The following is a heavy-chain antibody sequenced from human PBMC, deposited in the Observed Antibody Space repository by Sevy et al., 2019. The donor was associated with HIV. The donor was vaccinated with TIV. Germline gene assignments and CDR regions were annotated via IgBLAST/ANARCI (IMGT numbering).Heavy chain of an antibody. D-gene: IGHD6-13*01. CDR3: ARGAAASPAYWFDP. CDR1: GDSVSSNSAA. Sequence: LSLTCAISGDSVSSNSAAWNWIRQSPSRGLEWLGRTYYRSKWYNDYAVSVKSRITINPDTSKNQFSLQLNSVTPEDTAVYYCARGAAASPAYWFDPWGQGTLVTVSS. V-gene: IGHV6-1*01. J-gene: IGHJ5*02. CDR2: TYYRSKWYN.